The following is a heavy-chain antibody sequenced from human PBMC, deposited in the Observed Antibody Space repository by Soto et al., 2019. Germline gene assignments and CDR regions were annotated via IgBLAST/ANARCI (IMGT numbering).Heavy chain of an antibody. CDR1: GFTFSSYC. V-gene: IGHV3-74*01. J-gene: IGHJ4*02. CDR3: ARGPYSNRFYVGDY. Sequence: EVQLVESGGGLGQPGGSLRLSCAASGFTFSSYCMHWVRQAPGKGLVWVSRINGDGTTTSYADSVKGRFTISRDNAKNTLYLQMNSLRAEDTAVYYCARGPYSNRFYVGDYWGQGTLVTASS. CDR2: INGDGTTT. D-gene: IGHD3-10*02.